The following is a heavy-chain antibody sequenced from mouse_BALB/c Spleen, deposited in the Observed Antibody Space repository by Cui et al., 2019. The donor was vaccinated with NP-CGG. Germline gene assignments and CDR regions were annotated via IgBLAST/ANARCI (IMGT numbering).Heavy chain of an antibody. V-gene: IGHV1-72*01. J-gene: IGHJ2*01. CDR2: IDPNSGST. D-gene: IGHD1-1*01. Sequence: QVQLQQPGAELVKPGASVKLSCKASGYIFTSYCMHWVKQRLGRGLDWIGRIDPNSGSTKYNEKFKSKATLTVDKPSSTAYMQLSSLTSEDSAVYYCARYDYYGSSYFDYWGQGTTLTVSS. CDR1: GYIFTSYC. CDR3: ARYDYYGSSYFDY.